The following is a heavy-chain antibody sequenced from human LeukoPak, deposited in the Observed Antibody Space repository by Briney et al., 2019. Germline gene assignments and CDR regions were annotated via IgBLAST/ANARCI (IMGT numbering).Heavy chain of an antibody. V-gene: IGHV4-39*07. CDR3: AREFCNGGSCYSDLFDP. CDR2: IYYSGST. J-gene: IGHJ5*02. D-gene: IGHD2-15*01. CDR1: GDSISSSSYY. Sequence: SETLSLTCTVSGDSISSSSYYWGWIRQPPGKGLEWIGSIYYSGSTNYNPSLKNQVTISVDTSKNQFSLKLSSVTAADTALYYCAREFCNGGSCYSDLFDPWGQGTLVSVSS.